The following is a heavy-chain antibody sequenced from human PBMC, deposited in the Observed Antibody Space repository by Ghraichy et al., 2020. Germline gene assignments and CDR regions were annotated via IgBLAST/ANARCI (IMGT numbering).Heavy chain of an antibody. D-gene: IGHD4-17*01. CDR1: GFTFSSYG. J-gene: IGHJ4*02. Sequence: GESLNISCAASGFTFSSYGMHWVRQAPGKGLEWVAFIRYDGSNKYYADSVKGRFTISRDNSKNTLYLQMNSLRAEDTAVYYCAKDLSYYGDYYFDYWGQGTLVTVSS. V-gene: IGHV3-30*02. CDR3: AKDLSYYGDYYFDY. CDR2: IRYDGSNK.